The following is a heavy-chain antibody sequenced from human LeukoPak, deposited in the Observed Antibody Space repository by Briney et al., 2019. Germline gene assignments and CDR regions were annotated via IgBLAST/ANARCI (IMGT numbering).Heavy chain of an antibody. D-gene: IGHD6-13*01. CDR2: ISAYNGNT. V-gene: IGHV1-18*01. CDR1: GYTFTSYG. J-gene: IGHJ4*02. Sequence: ASVKVSCKASGYTFTSYGISWARQAPGQGLEWMGWISAYNGNTNYAQKLQGRVTMTTDTSTSTAYMELRSLRSDDTAVYYCARVGVGRGESSNWYFLVDYWGQGTLVTVSS. CDR3: ARVGVGRGESSNWYFLVDY.